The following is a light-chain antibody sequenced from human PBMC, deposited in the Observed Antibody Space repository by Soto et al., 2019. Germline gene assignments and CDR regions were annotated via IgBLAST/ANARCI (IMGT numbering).Light chain of an antibody. CDR1: QDISNF. CDR3: QQLNGYPLT. V-gene: IGKV1-9*01. CDR2: AAS. Sequence: DIQLTQSPSFLSASVGDRVTITCRASQDISNFLAWYRQEPGKGPKLLIYAASTLQRGVPSRFSGSGSGTEFTLTISSLQPEDFAAYYCQQLNGYPLTFGGGTKVEI. J-gene: IGKJ4*01.